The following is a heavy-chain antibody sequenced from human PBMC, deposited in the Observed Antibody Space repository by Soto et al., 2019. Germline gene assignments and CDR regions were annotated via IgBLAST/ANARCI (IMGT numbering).Heavy chain of an antibody. Sequence: SETLSLTCTVSGGSVSSGSYYWSWIRQPPGKGLEWIGYIYYSGSTNYNPSLKSRVTISVDTSKNQFSLKLSSVTTADTAVYYCARVGSGSYIDYWGQGTLVTV. J-gene: IGHJ4*02. CDR3: ARVGSGSYIDY. V-gene: IGHV4-61*01. CDR1: GGSVSSGSYY. D-gene: IGHD1-26*01. CDR2: IYYSGST.